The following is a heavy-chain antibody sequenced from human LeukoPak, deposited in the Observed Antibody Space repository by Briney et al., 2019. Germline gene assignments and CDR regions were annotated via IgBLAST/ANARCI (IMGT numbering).Heavy chain of an antibody. J-gene: IGHJ4*02. D-gene: IGHD6-13*01. Sequence: PGGSLRLSCAASGITFSRFWMSWVRQAPGKGLEWVSAISGSGGSTYYADSVKGRFTISRDNSKNTLYLQMNSLRAEDTAVYYCAKGSPGIASFDYWGQGTLVTVSS. CDR2: ISGSGGST. CDR1: GITFSRFW. V-gene: IGHV3-23*01. CDR3: AKGSPGIASFDY.